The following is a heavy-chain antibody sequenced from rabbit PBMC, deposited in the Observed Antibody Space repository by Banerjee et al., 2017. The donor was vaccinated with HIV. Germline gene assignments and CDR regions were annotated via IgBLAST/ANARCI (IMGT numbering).Heavy chain of an antibody. CDR2: INTSTGNT. D-gene: IGHD7-1*01. CDR3: ARSYAGYARLDL. CDR1: GFSFTNKYV. V-gene: IGHV1S45*01. J-gene: IGHJ6*01. Sequence: QEQLEESGGDLVKPEGSLTLTCTASGFSFTNKYVMCWVRQAPGKGLEWIACINTSTGNTVYASWAKGRFTISKTSSTTVTLQMTSLTAADTATYFCARSYAGYARLDLRGPGTLVTVS.